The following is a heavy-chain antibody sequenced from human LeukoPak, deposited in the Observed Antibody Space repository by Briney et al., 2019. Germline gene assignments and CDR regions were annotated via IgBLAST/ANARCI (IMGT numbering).Heavy chain of an antibody. Sequence: GGSLRLSCAASGFTFSNYNMNWVRQAPGKGLEWVSSISTSSSYIYYADSVKGRFTISRDNAKKSLYLEMNSLRAEDTAVYYCARGFIGYWGQGTLVTVSS. CDR2: ISTSSSYI. V-gene: IGHV3-21*01. CDR3: ARGFIGY. CDR1: GFTFSNYN. J-gene: IGHJ4*02.